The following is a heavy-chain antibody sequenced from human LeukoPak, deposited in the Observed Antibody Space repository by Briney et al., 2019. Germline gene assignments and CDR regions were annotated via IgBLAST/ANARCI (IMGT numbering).Heavy chain of an antibody. CDR3: ARGALVSTVWLDAFDI. CDR1: GFTFSNYN. J-gene: IGHJ3*02. D-gene: IGHD4-11*01. CDR2: ISSSGNTI. V-gene: IGHV3-48*01. Sequence: GGSLRLSCAASGFTFSNYNMNWVRQAPGKGLEWVSYISSSGNTIYYADSVKGRFTISRDNSKNTLYLQMNSLRAEDTAVYYCARGALVSTVWLDAFDIWGQGTMVTVSS.